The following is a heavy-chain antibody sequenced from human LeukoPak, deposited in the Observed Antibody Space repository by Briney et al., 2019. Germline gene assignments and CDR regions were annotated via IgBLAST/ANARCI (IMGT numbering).Heavy chain of an antibody. Sequence: ASVKVSCKASGYTFTSYYMHWVRQAPGQGLEWMGIINPSGGSTSYAQKFQGRVTMTRDMSTSTVYMELSSLRSEDTAVYYCAREVTISYYYYYGMDVWGQGTTVTVSS. CDR1: GYTFTSYY. V-gene: IGHV1-46*01. D-gene: IGHD4-11*01. CDR2: INPSGGST. J-gene: IGHJ6*02. CDR3: AREVTISYYYYYGMDV.